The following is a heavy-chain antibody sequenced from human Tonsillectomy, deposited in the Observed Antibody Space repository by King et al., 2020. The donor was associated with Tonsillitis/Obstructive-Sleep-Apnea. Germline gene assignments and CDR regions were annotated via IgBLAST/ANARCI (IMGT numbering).Heavy chain of an antibody. CDR1: GYSFTSYW. CDR3: ARLPTSQHWYFDL. J-gene: IGHJ2*01. V-gene: IGHV5-51*01. CDR2: IYTGDSDT. D-gene: IGHD2-2*01. Sequence: QLVQSGAEVKKPGESLKSSCKGSGYSFTSYWIGWVRQMPGKGLEWMGFIYTGDSDTRYSPSFQGQVTISADKSISTAYLQWSSLKASDTAMYYCARLPTSQHWYFDLWGRGTLVTVSS.